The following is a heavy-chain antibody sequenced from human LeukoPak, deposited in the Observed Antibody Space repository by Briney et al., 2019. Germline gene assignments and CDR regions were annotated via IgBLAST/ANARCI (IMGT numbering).Heavy chain of an antibody. Sequence: SETLSLTCTVSGGSIRSFYWSWVRQSAGKGLEWIGRVDTSGSTHYNPSLGSRVGMSLDTSKNQFSLNLRYVTVADTAVYYCARGLGGASYYMDVWGKGTTVTVSS. CDR1: GGSIRSFY. CDR2: VDTSGST. D-gene: IGHD3-16*01. V-gene: IGHV4-4*07. J-gene: IGHJ6*03. CDR3: ARGLGGASYYMDV.